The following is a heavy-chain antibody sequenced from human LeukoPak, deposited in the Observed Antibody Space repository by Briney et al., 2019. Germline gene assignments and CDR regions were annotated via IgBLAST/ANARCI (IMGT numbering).Heavy chain of an antibody. CDR1: GGSISGSY. J-gene: IGHJ4*02. Sequence: PSETLSLTCTVSGGSISGSYWSWIRQPPGKGLKWIAYINDSGTTSYNPSLKSRVTISVDTSKKQFSLKVNSGTAADTAVYYCARREAVLTGYFDYWGQGTLVTVSS. CDR2: INDSGTT. V-gene: IGHV4-59*08. D-gene: IGHD1-14*01. CDR3: ARREAVLTGYFDY.